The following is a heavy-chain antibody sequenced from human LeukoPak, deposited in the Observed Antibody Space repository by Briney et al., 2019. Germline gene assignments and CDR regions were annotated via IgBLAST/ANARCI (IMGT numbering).Heavy chain of an antibody. V-gene: IGHV1-46*01. CDR2: INPSGGTT. D-gene: IGHD2-2*01. J-gene: IGHJ4*02. Sequence: ASVKVSCKASGYTFTRYNMHWVRQAPGQGLEWMGVINPSGGTTGYAQKFQGRVTMTRDTSTSTVYMELGSLRSEDTAVYYCATRGIYCSTTTCPFDYWGQGTLVTVSS. CDR3: ATRGIYCSTTTCPFDY. CDR1: GYTFTRYN.